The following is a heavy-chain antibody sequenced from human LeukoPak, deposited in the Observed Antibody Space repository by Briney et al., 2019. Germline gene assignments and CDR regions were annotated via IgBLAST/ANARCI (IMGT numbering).Heavy chain of an antibody. D-gene: IGHD4-23*01. CDR3: AREGYGGIYFDY. J-gene: IGHJ4*02. CDR2: ISSDSGTI. V-gene: IGHV3-48*02. CDR1: GFTFSGYS. Sequence: PGGSLRLSCAASGFTFSGYSMNWVRQAPGKGLEWVSYISSDSGTIYYADSVKGRFTISRDNAKSSLYLQMNSLRDEDTAVYYCAREGYGGIYFDYWGQGTLVTVSS.